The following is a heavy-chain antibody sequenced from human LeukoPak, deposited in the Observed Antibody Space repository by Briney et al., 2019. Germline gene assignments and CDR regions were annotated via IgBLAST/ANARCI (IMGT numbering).Heavy chain of an antibody. CDR2: IIPSGGST. CDR1: GYTFTSYY. J-gene: IGHJ4*02. Sequence: ASVKVSCKASGYTFTSYYMHWVRQAPGQGLEWMGIIIPSGGSTSYAQKFQVRVTMTRDTSTSTVYMELSSLRSEDTAVYYCAREAAARPQGFDYWGQGTLVTVSS. V-gene: IGHV1-46*01. D-gene: IGHD6-6*01. CDR3: AREAAARPQGFDY.